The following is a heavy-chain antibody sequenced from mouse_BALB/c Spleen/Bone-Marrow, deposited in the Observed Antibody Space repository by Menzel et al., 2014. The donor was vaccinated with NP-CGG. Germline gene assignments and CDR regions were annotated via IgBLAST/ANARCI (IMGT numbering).Heavy chain of an antibody. D-gene: IGHD2-1*01. CDR1: GYTFTSYW. CDR2: INPTSGYT. V-gene: IGHV1-7*01. Sequence: QVQLQQSGPELAKPGASVKMSCRASGYTFTSYWMNWVKQRPVQGLEWIGYINPTSGYTEYNQKFKDKATLTTDKSSSTAYMQLSSLTSEDSAVYYCTTGGNDWFAYWGQGTLATVSA. CDR3: TTGGNDWFAY. J-gene: IGHJ3*01.